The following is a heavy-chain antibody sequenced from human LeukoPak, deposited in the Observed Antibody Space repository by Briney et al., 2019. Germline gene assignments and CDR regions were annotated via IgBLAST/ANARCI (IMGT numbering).Heavy chain of an antibody. J-gene: IGHJ4*02. CDR3: AKDYSSGYYSHFDY. Sequence: GGSLRLSCAASGFTFSSYALSWVRQAPGKGLEWVSAISGSGGSTYYADSVKGRFTISRDNSKNTLYLQMNSLRAEDTAVYYCAKDYSSGYYSHFDYWGQGTLVTVSS. CDR2: ISGSGGST. D-gene: IGHD3-22*01. V-gene: IGHV3-23*01. CDR1: GFTFSSYA.